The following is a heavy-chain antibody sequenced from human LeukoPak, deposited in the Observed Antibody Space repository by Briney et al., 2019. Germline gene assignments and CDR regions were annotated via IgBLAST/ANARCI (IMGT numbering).Heavy chain of an antibody. V-gene: IGHV3-21*01. Sequence: PGGSLRLSCAASGFTFSSYSMNWVRQAPGKGLEWVSSISNSGSYIYYADSVKGRFTISRDNAKNSLYLQMNSLRAEDTALYYCARALTDLVGDTESDIWGQGTMVTVSS. J-gene: IGHJ3*02. CDR3: ARALTDLVGDTESDI. CDR2: ISNSGSYI. CDR1: GFTFSSYS. D-gene: IGHD1-14*01.